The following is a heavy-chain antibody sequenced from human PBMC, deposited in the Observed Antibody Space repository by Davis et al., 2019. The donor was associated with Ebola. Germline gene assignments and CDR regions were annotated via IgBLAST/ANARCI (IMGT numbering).Heavy chain of an antibody. CDR3: ARHPMLSYYYYALDV. V-gene: IGHV5-51*01. CDR2: IYPGDSDT. CDR1: GYNFSTYW. Sequence: GGSLRLSCKGSGYNFSTYWIAWVRQMPGKGLEWMGIIYPGDSDTRYSPSFQGQVTISVDKSISTAYLQWSSLKASDTAMYYCARHPMLSYYYYALDVWGQGTTVTVSS. J-gene: IGHJ6*02. D-gene: IGHD3-16*01.